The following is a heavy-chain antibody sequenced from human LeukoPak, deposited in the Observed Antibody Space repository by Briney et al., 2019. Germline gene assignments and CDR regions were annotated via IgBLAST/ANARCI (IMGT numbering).Heavy chain of an antibody. CDR2: ISSSSSYI. Sequence: GGSLRLSCAASGFTFSSYSMNWVRQAPGKGLEWASSISSSSSYIYYADSVKGRFTISRDNAKNPLYLQMNSLRAEDTAVYYCAELGITMIGGVWGKGTTVTISS. CDR1: GFTFSSYS. V-gene: IGHV3-21*01. CDR3: AELGITMIGGV. D-gene: IGHD3-10*02. J-gene: IGHJ6*04.